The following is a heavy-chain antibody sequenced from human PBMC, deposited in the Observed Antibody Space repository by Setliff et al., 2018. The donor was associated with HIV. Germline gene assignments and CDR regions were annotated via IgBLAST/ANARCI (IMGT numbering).Heavy chain of an antibody. CDR2: IFHSGRI. CDR3: ARPVSKYFYGMDV. J-gene: IGHJ6*02. V-gene: IGHV4-30-2*02. CDR1: GGSISSGGYS. Sequence: SETLSLTCAVSGGSISSGGYSWTWIRQPPGKGLEWIAYIFHSGRIYYNPTLKSRVTMSVDRSKNHLSLNVTSVTAADTAVYYCARPVSKYFYGMDVWGLGTTVTVSS.